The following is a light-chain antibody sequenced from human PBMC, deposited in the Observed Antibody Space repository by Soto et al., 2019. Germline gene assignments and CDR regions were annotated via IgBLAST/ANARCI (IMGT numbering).Light chain of an antibody. CDR1: QSVSSSY. CDR2: GAS. V-gene: IGKV3-20*01. Sequence: EIVLTQSPGTLSLSPVEIATLSCRASQSVSSSYLAWYQQTPGQAPRLVVYGASSRATGIPDRFSGSGSGTDFTLTISRLEPEDFAVYYCQQYGSSPWTFGQGTKV. J-gene: IGKJ1*01. CDR3: QQYGSSPWT.